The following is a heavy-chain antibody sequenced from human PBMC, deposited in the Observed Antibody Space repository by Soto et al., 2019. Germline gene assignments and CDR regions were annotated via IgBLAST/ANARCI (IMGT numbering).Heavy chain of an antibody. Sequence: QVQLVQSGTEVKEPGSSVKVSCKASGGSFSTSSFVWVRQGPGQGLEWMGGIIPIFSRTNLAQKFQGRVTFSAVESTRTTYMELRSLTSEDTAIYYCARDVVRSTAGDSWGQGTLVTVSS. CDR3: ARDVVRSTAGDS. CDR2: IIPIFSRT. J-gene: IGHJ4*02. CDR1: GGSFSTSS. V-gene: IGHV1-69*01. D-gene: IGHD2-15*01.